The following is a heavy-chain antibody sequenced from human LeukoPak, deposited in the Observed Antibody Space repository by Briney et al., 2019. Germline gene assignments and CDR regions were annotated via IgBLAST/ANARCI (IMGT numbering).Heavy chain of an antibody. CDR3: ANTVSNYGGAFDI. CDR1: GFTFSSYG. Sequence: GRSMRLSSAASGFTFSSYGMHWVRQAPGKGLEWVAVISYDGSNKYYADSVKGRFTISRDNSKNTLYLQMNSLRAEDTAVYYCANTVSNYGGAFDIWGQGTMVTVSS. J-gene: IGHJ3*02. V-gene: IGHV3-30*18. CDR2: ISYDGSNK. D-gene: IGHD4-23*01.